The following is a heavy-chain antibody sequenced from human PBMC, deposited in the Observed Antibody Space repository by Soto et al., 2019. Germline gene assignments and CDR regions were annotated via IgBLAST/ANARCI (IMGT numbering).Heavy chain of an antibody. J-gene: IGHJ6*02. V-gene: IGHV4-34*01. Sequence: SETLSLTCAASGGSFSGYYWSWIRQPPGKGLVWIGEINHSGSTNYNPSLKSRVTLSVDTYKNQWSLTLSSVAAADTAVYYCARGLLEYCSSTSCYRYGDYYYYYGLDVWGQGTTVTVSS. CDR2: INHSGST. CDR3: ARGLLEYCSSTSCYRYGDYYYYYGLDV. CDR1: GGSFSGYY. D-gene: IGHD2-2*02.